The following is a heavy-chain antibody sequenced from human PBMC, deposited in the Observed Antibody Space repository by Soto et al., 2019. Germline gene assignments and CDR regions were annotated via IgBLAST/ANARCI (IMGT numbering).Heavy chain of an antibody. CDR1: GFTFSSYV. Sequence: GGSLRLSCAASGFTFSSYVMSWVRQAPGKGPEWVSGFSGTTTYYADSVRGRFTISRDNSKNTVYLQMNSLRAEDTAVYYCAKGLYYYYYMDVWGKGTTVTVSS. CDR2: FSGTTT. J-gene: IGHJ6*03. CDR3: AKGLYYYYYMDV. V-gene: IGHV3-23*01.